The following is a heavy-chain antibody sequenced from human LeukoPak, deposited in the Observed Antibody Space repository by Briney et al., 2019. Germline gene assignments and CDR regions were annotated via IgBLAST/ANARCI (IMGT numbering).Heavy chain of an antibody. J-gene: IGHJ4*02. CDR2: IWYDGSNK. CDR1: GFTFSSYG. D-gene: IGHD3-22*01. CDR3: AKEPGYYDSSGYYYDY. V-gene: IGHV3-33*06. Sequence: GGSLRLSCAASGFTFSSYGIHWVRQAPGKGLEWVAVIWYDGSNKYYADSVKGRFTISRDNSKNTLYLQMNSLRAEDTAVYYCAKEPGYYDSSGYYYDYWGQGTLVTVSS.